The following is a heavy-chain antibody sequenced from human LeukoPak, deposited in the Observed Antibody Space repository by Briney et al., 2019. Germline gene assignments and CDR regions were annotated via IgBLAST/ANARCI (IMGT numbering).Heavy chain of an antibody. CDR3: AKVASGSYYNWPFDY. CDR2: ISSIDGST. J-gene: IGHJ4*02. CDR1: GFTFSSYG. Sequence: PGGSLRLSCAASGFTFSSYGMSWVRQAPGKGLEWVSGISSIDGSTYYADSVKGRFTVSRDNSKNTLYLQMNSLRAEDTAVYYCAKVASGSYYNWPFDYWGRGTLVTVSS. D-gene: IGHD1-26*01. V-gene: IGHV3-23*01.